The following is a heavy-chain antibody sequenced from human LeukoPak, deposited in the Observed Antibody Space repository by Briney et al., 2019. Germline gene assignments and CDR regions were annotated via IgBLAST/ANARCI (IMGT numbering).Heavy chain of an antibody. CDR1: GGTFSVYY. J-gene: IGHJ4*02. CDR2: INHSGRT. V-gene: IGHV4-34*08. D-gene: IGHD6-6*01. Sequence: NSSETLSLTCAVYGGTFSVYYWSSIPQPPGKGLEWIGEINHSGRTNYNPSLKSRVTISVDTSKNQFSLKLSSVTAADTAVYYCAADSSSRDYWGQGTLVTVSS. CDR3: AADSSSRDY.